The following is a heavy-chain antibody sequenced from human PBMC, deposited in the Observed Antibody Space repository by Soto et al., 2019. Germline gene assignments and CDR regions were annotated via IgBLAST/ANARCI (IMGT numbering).Heavy chain of an antibody. CDR3: AKRNILPGPPDY. J-gene: IGHJ4*02. Sequence: EVQLLESGGGLVQPGGSLSLSCAASGFTFSSYAMSWVRQAPGKGLEWVSAIRGSGGSTYYADSVKGRFTISRDNSKNTLYVQMNSLRAEDTAVYYCAKRNILPGPPDYWGQGTLVTVSS. D-gene: IGHD3-9*01. CDR2: IRGSGGST. CDR1: GFTFSSYA. V-gene: IGHV3-23*01.